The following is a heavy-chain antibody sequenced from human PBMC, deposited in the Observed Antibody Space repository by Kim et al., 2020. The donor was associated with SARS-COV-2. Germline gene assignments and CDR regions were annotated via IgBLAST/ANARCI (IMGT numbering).Heavy chain of an antibody. J-gene: IGHJ3*02. CDR3: AGSTGSYPQGI. Sequence: ASVKVSCKASGYTFTTYYIHWVRQAPGQGLEWMGIINPSGVSTSYSQKLQGRVTMTRDTSTSTVYMELSGLRSEDTAVYYCAGSTGSYPQGIWGQGTMVTVSS. D-gene: IGHD1-26*01. CDR1: GYTFTTYY. CDR2: INPSGVST. V-gene: IGHV1-46*01.